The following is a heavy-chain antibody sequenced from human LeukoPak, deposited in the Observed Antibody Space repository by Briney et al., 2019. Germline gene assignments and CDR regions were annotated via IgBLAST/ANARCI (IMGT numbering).Heavy chain of an antibody. CDR1: GFTVSSNS. CDR3: ARANDILTGPNWFDP. V-gene: IGHV3-48*01. D-gene: IGHD3-9*01. J-gene: IGHJ5*02. Sequence: GGSLRLSCTVSGFTVSSNSMSWIRQAPGKGLEWLSYISSSSSSIYYADSVKGRFTISRDNAKNSLYLQMNSLRAEDTAVYYCARANDILTGPNWFDPWGQGTLVTVSS. CDR2: ISSSSSSI.